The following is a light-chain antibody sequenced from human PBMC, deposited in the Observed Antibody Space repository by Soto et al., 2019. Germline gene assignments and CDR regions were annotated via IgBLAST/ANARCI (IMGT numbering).Light chain of an antibody. CDR1: QDIRNY. CDR3: QRYSGSPLT. CDR2: AAS. Sequence: DIQMTQSPSFLSASVGDRVTLTCRASQDIRNYLAWYQQKPGKAPKLLISAASTLQSGVPSRFSGSGSGTDFILTISSLQPEDVATYFCQRYSGSPLTFGGGTTVE. V-gene: IGKV1-27*01. J-gene: IGKJ4*01.